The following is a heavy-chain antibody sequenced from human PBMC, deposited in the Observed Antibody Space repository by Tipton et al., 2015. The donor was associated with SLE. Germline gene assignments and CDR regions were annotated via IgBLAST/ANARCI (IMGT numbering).Heavy chain of an antibody. CDR3: AKGEVEAGAGRGDF. Sequence: SLRLSCAASGFTFSSYAMSWVRQAPGKGLEWVSAISGSGGSTYYADSVKGRFTISRDNSKNTLYLQMNSLRAEGTAVYYCAKGEVEAGAGRGDFWGQGTLLTVSS. V-gene: IGHV3-23*01. CDR1: GFTFSSYA. CDR2: ISGSGGST. J-gene: IGHJ4*02. D-gene: IGHD6-19*01.